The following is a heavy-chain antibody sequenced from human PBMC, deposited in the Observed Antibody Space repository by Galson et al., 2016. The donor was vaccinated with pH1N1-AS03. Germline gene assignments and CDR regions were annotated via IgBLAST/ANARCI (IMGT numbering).Heavy chain of an antibody. CDR3: ARDWFGNLHFDY. D-gene: IGHD3-10*01. CDR1: GGSISRYY. J-gene: IGHJ4*02. V-gene: IGHV4-4*07. Sequence: SETLSLTCTVSGGSISRYYCSWIRQPAGKGLEWIGRIYSSGSTDYNPSLKSRVTMSVDTSKHQFSLKLTSVTAADTAVYYCARDWFGNLHFDYWAQGTLVTVSS. CDR2: IYSSGST.